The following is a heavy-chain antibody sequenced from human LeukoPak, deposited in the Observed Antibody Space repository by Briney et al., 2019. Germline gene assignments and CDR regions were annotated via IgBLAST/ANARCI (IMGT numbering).Heavy chain of an antibody. CDR1: GFTVSSNY. V-gene: IGHV3-53*01. Sequence: GGSLTLSCAASGFTVSSNYMSWVRQAPGKGLEWVSVIYSGGSTYYADSVKGGFTISRDNSKNTLYLQMNSLRAEDTAVYYCARGGIMITFGGVIDAFDIWGQGTMVTVSS. CDR3: ARGGIMITFGGVIDAFDI. CDR2: IYSGGST. D-gene: IGHD3-16*02. J-gene: IGHJ3*02.